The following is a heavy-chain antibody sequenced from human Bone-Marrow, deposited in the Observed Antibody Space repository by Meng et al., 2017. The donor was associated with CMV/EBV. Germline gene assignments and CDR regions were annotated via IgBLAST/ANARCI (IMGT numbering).Heavy chain of an antibody. CDR2: INHSRST. Sequence: SETLSLTCTVSVGSFSGYYWSWIRQPPGKGLEWIGEINHSRSTNYNPSLKSRVTISVDTSKNQFSLKLSSVTAADTAVYYCARARLGYCSSTSCYTYDYWGQGTLVTVSS. CDR1: VGSFSGYY. CDR3: ARARLGYCSSTSCYTYDY. D-gene: IGHD2-2*02. J-gene: IGHJ4*02. V-gene: IGHV4-34*01.